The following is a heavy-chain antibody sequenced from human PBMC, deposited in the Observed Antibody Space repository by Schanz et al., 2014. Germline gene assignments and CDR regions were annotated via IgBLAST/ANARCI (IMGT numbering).Heavy chain of an antibody. J-gene: IGHJ6*02. CDR1: GFTFHDYT. V-gene: IGHV3-43*01. Sequence: EVQLVESGGVVVKPGGSLRLSCAASGFTFHDYTMHWVRQGPGKGLEWVSLIDRDGGNTFYADSVKGRFTISRDNSKNSLYLQMNSLTTEATAVYYCAKDSRGSSFDMDVWGQGTTVTVSS. CDR2: IDRDGGNT. D-gene: IGHD1-26*01. CDR3: AKDSRGSSFDMDV.